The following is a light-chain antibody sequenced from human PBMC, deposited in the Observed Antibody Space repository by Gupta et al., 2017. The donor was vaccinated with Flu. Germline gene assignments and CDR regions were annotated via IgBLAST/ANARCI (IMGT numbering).Light chain of an antibody. CDR2: EVS. CDR1: SSDVGGYNY. CDR3: SSYTSSSTLEAV. Sequence: TTSCTGTSSDVGGYNYVSWYQQHPGKAPKLMIYEVSNRPSGVSNRFSGSKSGNTASLTISGLQAEDEADYYCSSYTSSSTLEAVFGGGTKLTVL. J-gene: IGLJ3*02. V-gene: IGLV2-14*01.